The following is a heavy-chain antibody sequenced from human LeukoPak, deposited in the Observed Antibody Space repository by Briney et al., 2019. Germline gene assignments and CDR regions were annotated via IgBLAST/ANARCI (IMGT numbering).Heavy chain of an antibody. CDR2: IYHSGST. J-gene: IGHJ4*02. CDR3: ARLIAAAGYFDY. D-gene: IGHD6-13*01. CDR1: GYAISSGYY. V-gene: IGHV4-38-2*02. Sequence: KPSETLSLTCTVSGYAISSGYYWGWIRPPPGKGLEWIGSIYHSGSTYYNPSLKSRVTISVDTSKNQFSLKLSSVTAADTAVYYCARLIAAAGYFDYWGQGTLVTVSS.